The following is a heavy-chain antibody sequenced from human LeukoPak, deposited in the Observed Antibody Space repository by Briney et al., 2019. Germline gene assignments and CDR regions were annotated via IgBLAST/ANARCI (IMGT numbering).Heavy chain of an antibody. CDR2: IHNSGST. D-gene: IGHD3-10*01. Sequence: PSETLSLTCSVSGVSLTNGGYYWSWIRQHPGKGLEWIGYIHNSGSTYYNPSLKSRITISLDMSDNQFSLTLSSVTAADTAVYYCARHVPIALGSGSSHNWFDPWGQGTLVTVSS. CDR1: GVSLTNGGYY. J-gene: IGHJ5*02. V-gene: IGHV4-31*03. CDR3: ARHVPIALGSGSSHNWFDP.